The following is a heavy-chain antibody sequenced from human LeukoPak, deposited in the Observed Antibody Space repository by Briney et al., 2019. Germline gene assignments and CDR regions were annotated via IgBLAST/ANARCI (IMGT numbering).Heavy chain of an antibody. Sequence: PSETLSLTCAVYGGSFSGYYWSWIRQPPGKGLEWIGEINHSGSTNYNPSLKSRVTISVDTSKNQFSLKLSSVTAAGTAVYYCARPAYYYDSSGYTEPYYYYYYYMDVWGKGTTVTVSS. V-gene: IGHV4-34*01. J-gene: IGHJ6*03. CDR2: INHSGST. CDR1: GGSFSGYY. D-gene: IGHD3-22*01. CDR3: ARPAYYYDSSGYTEPYYYYYYYMDV.